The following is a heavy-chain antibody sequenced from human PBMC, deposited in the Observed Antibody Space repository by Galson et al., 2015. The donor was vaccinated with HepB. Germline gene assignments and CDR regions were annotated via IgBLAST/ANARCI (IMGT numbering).Heavy chain of an antibody. Sequence: SLRLSCAASGFTFTDYTMTWVRQAPGKGPEWVSSISGSGINTYYADSVKGRFTISRDNSKNTAYLQMNGLRAEDTALYYCAKGVGSAWRFAIWAQGTLVCVS. D-gene: IGHD6-25*01. V-gene: IGHV3-23*01. J-gene: IGHJ4*02. CDR1: GFTFTDYT. CDR2: ISGSGINT. CDR3: AKGVGSAWRFAI.